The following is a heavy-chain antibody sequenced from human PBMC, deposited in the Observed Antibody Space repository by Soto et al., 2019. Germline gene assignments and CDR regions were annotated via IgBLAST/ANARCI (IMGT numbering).Heavy chain of an antibody. Sequence: SETLSLTCTVSGDSISSYYWSWIRQPPGKGLEWIGYIYNSGSTNHNPSLKSRVTISVDTSKNQFSLKLSSVTAADTAVYYCARGRFDYIWGSPAPYLDYWGHGALVTVSS. CDR1: GDSISSYY. CDR2: IYNSGST. V-gene: IGHV4-59*01. D-gene: IGHD3-16*01. J-gene: IGHJ4*01. CDR3: ARGRFDYIWGSPAPYLDY.